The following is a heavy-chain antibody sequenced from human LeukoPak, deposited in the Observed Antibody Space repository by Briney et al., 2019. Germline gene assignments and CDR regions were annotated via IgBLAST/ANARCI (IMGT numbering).Heavy chain of an antibody. CDR1: GYTFTSYD. D-gene: IGHD2-8*01. CDR3: ARVWRCSNGVCPDVFDY. CDR2: INPNSGGT. J-gene: IGHJ4*02. V-gene: IGHV1-2*02. Sequence: ASVKVSCKASGYTFTSYDINWVRQAPGQGLEWMGWINPNSGGTDYAQQFQGRVTMTRDTSISTAYMDLSRLRSDDTAVYYCARVWRCSNGVCPDVFDYWGQGTLVSVSS.